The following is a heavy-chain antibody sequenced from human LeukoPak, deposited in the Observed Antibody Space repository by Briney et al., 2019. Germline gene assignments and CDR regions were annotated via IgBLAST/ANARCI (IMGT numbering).Heavy chain of an antibody. V-gene: IGHV3-11*04. CDR2: ISSSGSTI. Sequence: GGSLRLSCAASGFTFSDYYMSWIRQAPGKGLEWVSYISSSGSTIYYADSVKGRFTISRDNAKNSLYLQMNSLRAEDTAVYYCARDPTYYDSSGYIWVAFDIWGQGTMVTVSS. CDR3: ARDPTYYDSSGYIWVAFDI. D-gene: IGHD3-22*01. J-gene: IGHJ3*02. CDR1: GFTFSDYY.